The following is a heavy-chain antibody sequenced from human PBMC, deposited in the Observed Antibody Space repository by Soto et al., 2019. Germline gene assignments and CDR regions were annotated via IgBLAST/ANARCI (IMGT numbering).Heavy chain of an antibody. CDR1: GGTFSSYA. J-gene: IGHJ4*02. Sequence: QVQLVQSGAEVKKPGSSVKVSCKASGGTFSSYAISWVRQAPGQGLEWMGGIIPIFGTANYAQKFQGRVTITAGESTSTAYMELSGLRSEDTAVYYCASTARRPPATEHWGQGTLVTVSS. CDR3: ASTARRPPATEH. D-gene: IGHD6-6*01. CDR2: IIPIFGTA. V-gene: IGHV1-69*01.